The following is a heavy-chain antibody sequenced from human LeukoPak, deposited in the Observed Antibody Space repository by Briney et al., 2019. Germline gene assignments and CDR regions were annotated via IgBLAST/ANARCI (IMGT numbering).Heavy chain of an antibody. D-gene: IGHD1-14*01. CDR1: GFTFSSYW. Sequence: GGSLGLSCAASGFTFSSYWMSWVRQAPGKGLEWVANIKQDGSEKYYVDSVKGRFTISRDNAKNSLYLHINSLRAEDTAVYYCVKDNPLDYWGQGTLVIVSS. V-gene: IGHV3-7*01. CDR3: VKDNPLDY. J-gene: IGHJ4*02. CDR2: IKQDGSEK.